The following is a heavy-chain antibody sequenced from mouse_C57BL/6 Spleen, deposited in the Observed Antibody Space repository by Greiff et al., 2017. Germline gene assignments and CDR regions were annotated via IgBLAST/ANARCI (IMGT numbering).Heavy chain of an antibody. D-gene: IGHD1-1*01. V-gene: IGHV1-77*01. Sequence: VQVVESGAELVKPGASVKISCKASGYTFTDYYITWVKQSPGQGLEWIGKIGPGSGSTYYKETVKGKATLAADKSSSTAYLQLSSLTSEDSAVYYCARGFDYYGSPYFDVWGTGTTVTVS. CDR2: IGPGSGST. J-gene: IGHJ1*03. CDR1: GYTFTDYY. CDR3: ARGFDYYGSPYFDV.